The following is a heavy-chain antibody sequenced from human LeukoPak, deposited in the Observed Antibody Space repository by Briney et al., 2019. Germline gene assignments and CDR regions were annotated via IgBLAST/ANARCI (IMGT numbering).Heavy chain of an antibody. CDR1: GGTFSSYA. V-gene: IGHV1-69*13. J-gene: IGHJ3*02. Sequence: ASVKVSCKASGGTFSSYAISWVRQAPGQGLEWMGGIIPIFGTANYAQKFQGRVTITADESTSTDYMELSSLRSEDTAVYYCARGKLLEWLLYGDAFDIWGQGTMVTVSS. D-gene: IGHD3-3*01. CDR3: ARGKLLEWLLYGDAFDI. CDR2: IIPIFGTA.